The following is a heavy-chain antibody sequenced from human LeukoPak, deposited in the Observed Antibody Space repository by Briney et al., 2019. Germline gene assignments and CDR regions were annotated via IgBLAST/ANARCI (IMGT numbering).Heavy chain of an antibody. V-gene: IGHV3-11*01. CDR2: ISSSGSTI. D-gene: IGHD4-17*01. Sequence: GSLRLSCAASGFTFSDYYMSWIRQAPGKGLEWVSYISSSGSTIYYADSVKGRFTISRDNAKNSLYLQMNSLSAEDTAVYYCARHTVTTPDDAFDIWGQGTMVTVSS. J-gene: IGHJ3*02. CDR3: ARHTVTTPDDAFDI. CDR1: GFTFSDYY.